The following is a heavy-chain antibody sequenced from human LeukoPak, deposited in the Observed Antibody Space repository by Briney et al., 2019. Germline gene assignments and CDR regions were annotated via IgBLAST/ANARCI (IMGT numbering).Heavy chain of an antibody. CDR2: ISYDGSSK. D-gene: IGHD2-15*01. CDR3: ARVYCSGGSCYSHDAFDI. Sequence: GRSLRLSCAASGFTFSNYAMHWVRQAPGKGLEWVAIISYDGSSKYYADSVKGRFTISRDNSKNTLYLQMNSLGAEDTAVYYCARVYCSGGSCYSHDAFDIWGQGTMVTVSS. J-gene: IGHJ3*02. CDR1: GFTFSNYA. V-gene: IGHV3-30*03.